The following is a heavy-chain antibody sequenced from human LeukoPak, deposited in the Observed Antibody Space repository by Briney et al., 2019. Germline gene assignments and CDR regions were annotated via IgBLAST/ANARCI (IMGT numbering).Heavy chain of an antibody. CDR3: AKDRGRITMVRGVIIYYYGMDV. J-gene: IGHJ6*02. Sequence: GGSLRLSCAASGFIFSTYAMSWVRQAPGKGLEWVSGISGSGGSTDYADSVKGRFTISRDNSKNTLYLQMNSLRAEDTAVYYCAKDRGRITMVRGVIIYYYGMDVWGQGTTVTVSS. CDR1: GFIFSTYA. D-gene: IGHD3-10*01. CDR2: ISGSGGST. V-gene: IGHV3-23*01.